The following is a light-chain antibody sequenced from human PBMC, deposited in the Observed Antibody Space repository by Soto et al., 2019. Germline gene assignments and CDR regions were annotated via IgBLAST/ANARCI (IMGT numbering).Light chain of an antibody. CDR2: AAS. V-gene: IGKV1-39*01. Sequence: DIQMTQSPSSLSASVGDSVTITCRASQSISTNLNWYQHKPGKAPNLLIYAASTLQTGVPSRFTGSGSGTDFTFTISSLHPEDFATYYCQQSYNTPYTFGPGTKVDIK. CDR3: QQSYNTPYT. CDR1: QSISTN. J-gene: IGKJ2*01.